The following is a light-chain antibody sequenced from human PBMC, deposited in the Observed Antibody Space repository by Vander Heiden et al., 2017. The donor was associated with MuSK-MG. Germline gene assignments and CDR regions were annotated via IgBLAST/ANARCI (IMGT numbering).Light chain of an antibody. CDR1: ISDVGGYNY. CDR3: SSYTSSSTLV. CDR2: DVS. J-gene: IGLJ2*01. Sequence: QSALTQPASVSGSPWQPLTISCTGTISDVGGYNYVSCYQQHPGKAPKLMIYDVSNRPSGVSNRFSGSKSGTTASLTISGLQAEDEADYYCSSYTSSSTLVFGGGTKLTVL. V-gene: IGLV2-14*03.